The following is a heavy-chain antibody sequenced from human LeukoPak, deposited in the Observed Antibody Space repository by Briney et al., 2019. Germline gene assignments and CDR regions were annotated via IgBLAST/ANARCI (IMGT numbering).Heavy chain of an antibody. V-gene: IGHV3-23*01. CDR2: IFGSGGST. CDR3: AKTTTGYSSGRFPGWPVDY. Sequence: GGSLRLSCAASGFTFSSYAMYWVRQAPGKGLEWVSGIFGSGGSTHYADSVKGRFTISRDNSKNTVYLQMNSLRAEDTAVYYCAKTTTGYSSGRFPGWPVDYWGQGTLVTVSS. J-gene: IGHJ4*02. CDR1: GFTFSSYA. D-gene: IGHD6-19*01.